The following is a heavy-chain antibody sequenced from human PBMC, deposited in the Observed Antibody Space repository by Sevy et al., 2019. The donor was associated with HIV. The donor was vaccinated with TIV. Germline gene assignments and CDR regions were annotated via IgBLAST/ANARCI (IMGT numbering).Heavy chain of an antibody. CDR3: AKGDRTFYGIDV. Sequence: GGSLRLSCAASGFTFSTYAMSWVRHAPGKGLEWVSGISGSGGTTYYADSVKGRLTISRDKSKNTLYLQMNSLRTEDTAIYYCAKGDRTFYGIDVWGQGTTVTVSS. CDR1: GFTFSTYA. V-gene: IGHV3-23*01. J-gene: IGHJ6*02. D-gene: IGHD2-15*01. CDR2: ISGSGGTT.